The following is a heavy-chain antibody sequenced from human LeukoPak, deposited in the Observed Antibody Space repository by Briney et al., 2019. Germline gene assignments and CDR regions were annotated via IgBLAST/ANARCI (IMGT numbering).Heavy chain of an antibody. J-gene: IGHJ5*02. CDR1: GGSISSGDYY. Sequence: SQTLSLTCTVSGGSISSGDYYSNWIRQPPGKGLEWIGYIYYTGSTYYNPSLKSRVSISVDTSKNQFSLKLNSVTAADTAVYYCARDRMTTVTGGFDPWGQGTLVTVSS. CDR2: IYYTGST. V-gene: IGHV4-30-4*01. D-gene: IGHD4-11*01. CDR3: ARDRMTTVTGGFDP.